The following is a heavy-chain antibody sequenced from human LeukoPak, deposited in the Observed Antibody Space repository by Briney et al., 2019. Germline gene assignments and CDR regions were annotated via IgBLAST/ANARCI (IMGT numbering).Heavy chain of an antibody. CDR1: GDYITTYY. CDR3: ARPPYYGPSFYFDF. J-gene: IGHJ4*02. Sequence: SETLSLTCTVSGDYITTYYWSWIRQPPGKGLEWIGYIYHSGSTNYNPSLKRRVTISVDTSKNQFSLKLSSVTVADPAVYYCARPPYYGPSFYFDFWGQGTLATVSS. D-gene: IGHD1-26*01. V-gene: IGHV4-59*08. CDR2: IYHSGST.